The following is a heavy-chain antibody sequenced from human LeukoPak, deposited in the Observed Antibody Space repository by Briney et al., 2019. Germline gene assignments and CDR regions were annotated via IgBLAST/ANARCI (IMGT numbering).Heavy chain of an antibody. CDR3: ARGNGYEYAGPYYYMDV. J-gene: IGHJ6*03. CDR1: GYTFTSYG. Sequence: GASVKVSCKASGYTFTSYGISWVRQAPGQGLEWMGWISAYNGNTNKAQKFQGRVNMTTDTSTSTAYMDLRSLRSDDTAVYYCARGNGYEYAGPYYYMDVWGKGTTVTISS. V-gene: IGHV1-18*01. CDR2: ISAYNGNT. D-gene: IGHD3-16*01.